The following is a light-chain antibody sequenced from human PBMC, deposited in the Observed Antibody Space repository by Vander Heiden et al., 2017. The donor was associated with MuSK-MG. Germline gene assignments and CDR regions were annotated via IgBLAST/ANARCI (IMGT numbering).Light chain of an antibody. CDR3: QKYNSAPF. J-gene: IGKJ3*01. V-gene: IGKV1-27*01. CDR2: AAS. Sequence: DIQMPQSPSSLSASVGERVTITCRASQGISNYLAWYQQKPGKVPKLLIYAASTLQSGVPSRFSGSGSGTDFTLTISILQPEDVATYSCQKYNSAPFFGPGTKVDIK. CDR1: QGISNY.